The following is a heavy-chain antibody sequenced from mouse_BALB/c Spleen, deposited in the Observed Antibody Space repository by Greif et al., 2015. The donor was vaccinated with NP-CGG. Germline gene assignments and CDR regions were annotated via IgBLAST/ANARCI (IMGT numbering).Heavy chain of an antibody. Sequence: VQLKESGAELVKPGASVKLSCTASGFNIKDTYMHWVKQRPEQGLEWIGRIDPANGNTKYDPKFQGKATITADTSSNTAYLQLCSLTSEDTAVYYCARWDWYFDVWGAGTTVTVSS. V-gene: IGHV14-3*02. CDR3: ARWDWYFDV. J-gene: IGHJ1*01. CDR2: IDPANGNT. CDR1: GFNIKDTY.